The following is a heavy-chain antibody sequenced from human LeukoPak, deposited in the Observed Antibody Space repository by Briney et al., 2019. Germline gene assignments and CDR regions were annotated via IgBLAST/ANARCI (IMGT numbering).Heavy chain of an antibody. J-gene: IGHJ6*03. CDR1: GFSVSSFG. D-gene: IGHD3-16*01. Sequence: GGSLRLSCAVSGFSVSSFGMSWVRQAPGKGLEWISAISVDGETTWYADSVKGRFIISRDSSKNTLYLQMNSLRAEDTAVYYCAKDTGEGYYMDVWGKGTTVTVSS. CDR3: AKDTGEGYYMDV. V-gene: IGHV3-23*01. CDR2: ISVDGETT.